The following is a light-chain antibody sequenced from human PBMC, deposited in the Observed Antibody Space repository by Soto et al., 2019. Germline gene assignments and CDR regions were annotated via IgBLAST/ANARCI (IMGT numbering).Light chain of an antibody. J-gene: IGLJ1*01. CDR2: DVS. CDR3: CSYAGSYIV. V-gene: IGLV2-11*01. Sequence: LTQPRSVSGSPGRSVTISCTGTSSDVGGYNYVSWYQQHPGKAPKLMIYDVSKRPSGVPDRFSGSKSGNTASLTISGLQAEDEADYYCCSYAGSYIVFGTGTKVTVL. CDR1: SSDVGGYNY.